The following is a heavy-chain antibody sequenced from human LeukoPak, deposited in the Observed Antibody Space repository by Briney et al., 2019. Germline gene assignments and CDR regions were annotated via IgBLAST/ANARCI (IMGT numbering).Heavy chain of an antibody. CDR3: ARVESSSSGTYYYYYGMDV. D-gene: IGHD6-6*01. J-gene: IGHJ6*02. CDR1: GYTFTSYG. Sequence: ASVNVSCKASGYTFTSYGISWVRQAPGQGLEWMGWISAYNGNTNYAQKLQGRVTMTTDTSTSTAYMELRSLRSDDTAVYYCARVESSSSGTYYYYYGMDVWGQGTTVTVPS. CDR2: ISAYNGNT. V-gene: IGHV1-18*01.